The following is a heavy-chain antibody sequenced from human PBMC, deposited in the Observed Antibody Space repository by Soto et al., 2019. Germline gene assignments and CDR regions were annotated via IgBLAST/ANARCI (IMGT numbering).Heavy chain of an antibody. D-gene: IGHD6-19*01. CDR1: GGTFSSYT. J-gene: IGHJ4*02. Sequence: QVQLVQSGAEVKKPGSSVKVSCKASGGTFSSYTISWVRQAPGQGLEWMGRIIPILGIANYAQKFQGRVTITADKSTSTAYVELSSVRSEDTAVYYCASSGGHSCGWYYFVYWGQGTLVTVSS. CDR2: IIPILGIA. V-gene: IGHV1-69*02. CDR3: ASSGGHSCGWYYFVY.